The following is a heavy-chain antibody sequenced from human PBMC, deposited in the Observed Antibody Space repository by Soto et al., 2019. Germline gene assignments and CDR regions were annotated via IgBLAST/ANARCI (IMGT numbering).Heavy chain of an antibody. Sequence: QVQLVQSRAEVKKPVSSVKVFCKSSGVTFSSYAISWVRQAPGQGLEWIGGILPIFGTANYAQKFQGRVTIDADESTSKAYMELSSLRSEGTAVYYCATIDSSGYYNRFDTWVQGTPVNVSS. CDR3: ATIDSSGYYNRFDT. V-gene: IGHV1-69*01. CDR2: ILPIFGTA. J-gene: IGHJ5*02. D-gene: IGHD3-22*01. CDR1: GVTFSSYA.